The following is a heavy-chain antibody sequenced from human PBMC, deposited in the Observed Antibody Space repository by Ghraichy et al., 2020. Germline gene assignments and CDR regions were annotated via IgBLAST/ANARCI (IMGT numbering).Heavy chain of an antibody. D-gene: IGHD3-22*01. CDR3: AKERDSSGYYSFRGDYYGMDV. CDR1: GFTFSRYG. CDR2: TSDDGSNK. V-gene: IGHV3-30*18. Sequence: GGSLRLSCAASGFTFSRYGMHWVRQAPGKGLEWVAATSDDGSNKYYADSVKGRFTISRDNSKNTLSLQMNSLRAEDTAVYYCAKERDSSGYYSFRGDYYGMDVWGQGTTVTVSS. J-gene: IGHJ6*02.